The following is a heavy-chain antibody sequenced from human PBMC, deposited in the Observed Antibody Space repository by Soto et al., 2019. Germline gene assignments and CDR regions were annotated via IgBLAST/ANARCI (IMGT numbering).Heavy chain of an antibody. J-gene: IGHJ4*02. CDR1: GFTFSSYG. CDR2: IWYDGSNK. Sequence: GGSLRLSCAASGFTFSSYGMHWVRQAPGKGLEWVAVIWYDGSNKYYADSVKGRFTISRDNSKNTLYLQMNSLRAEDTAVYYWAREKGEGDYVWGSYRYRPRYYFDYWGQGTLVTVSS. CDR3: AREKGEGDYVWGSYRYRPRYYFDY. D-gene: IGHD3-16*02. V-gene: IGHV3-33*01.